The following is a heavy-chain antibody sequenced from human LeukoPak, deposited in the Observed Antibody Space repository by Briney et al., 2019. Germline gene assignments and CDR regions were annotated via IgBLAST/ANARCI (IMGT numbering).Heavy chain of an antibody. D-gene: IGHD1-7*01. CDR3: AGVAGFYWNSDSFDS. CDR1: GYTFSTYG. CDR2: ISAYNGQT. Sequence: ASVKVSCKASGYTFSTYGISWVRQAPGQGLEWMGCISAYNGQTNYAQKVQGRVTMTTDTSTKTAYMELRSLGSDDTAVYYCAGVAGFYWNSDSFDSWGQGTQVTVSS. V-gene: IGHV1-18*01. J-gene: IGHJ4*02.